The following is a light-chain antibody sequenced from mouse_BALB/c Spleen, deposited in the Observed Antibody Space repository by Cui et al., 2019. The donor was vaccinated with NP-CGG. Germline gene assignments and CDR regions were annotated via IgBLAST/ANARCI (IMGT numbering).Light chain of an antibody. J-gene: IGLJ1*01. CDR3: ALWYSNHWV. CDR1: IGAVTTNNY. CDR2: GTN. V-gene: IGLV1*01. Sequence: QAVVTQESALTTSPGETVTLTCRSSIGAVTTNNYANWVQEKPDHLFTGLIGGTNNRAPGVPARFSGSLIGDKAVLTITGAQTEDEAIYFCALWYSNHWVFGGGTKLTFL.